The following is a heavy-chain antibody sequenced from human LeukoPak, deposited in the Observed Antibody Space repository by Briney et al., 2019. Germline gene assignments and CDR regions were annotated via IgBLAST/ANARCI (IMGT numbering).Heavy chain of an antibody. J-gene: IGHJ4*02. CDR3: ARDPIGSRWPYYFDY. D-gene: IGHD6-13*01. CDR1: GYTFTTYA. V-gene: IGHV1-3*01. CDR2: INAGNGNT. Sequence: GASVKASCKASGYTFTTYAMHWVRQAPGQRLEWMGCINAGNGNTKYSQKFQARVTITRDTSASTAYMELSSLRSEDTAVYYCARDPIGSRWPYYFDYWGQGTLVTVSS.